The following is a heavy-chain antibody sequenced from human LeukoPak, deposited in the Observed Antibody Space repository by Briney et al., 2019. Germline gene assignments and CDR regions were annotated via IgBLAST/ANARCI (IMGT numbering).Heavy chain of an antibody. Sequence: ASQTLSLTCTVSGGSISSGGYYWSWIRQPPGKGLEWIGYIYYSGSTNYNPSLKSRVTISVDTSKNQFSLKLSSVTAADTAVYYCARVKRFYMDVWGKGTTVTVSS. CDR3: ARVKRFYMDV. V-gene: IGHV4-61*08. CDR1: GGSISSGGYY. D-gene: IGHD3-3*01. CDR2: IYYSGST. J-gene: IGHJ6*03.